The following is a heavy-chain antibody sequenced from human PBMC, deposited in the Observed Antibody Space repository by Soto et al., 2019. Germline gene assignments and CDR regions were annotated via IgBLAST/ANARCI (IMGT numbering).Heavy chain of an antibody. J-gene: IGHJ3*02. CDR3: ARDEANGLNDAFDI. D-gene: IGHD2-8*01. Sequence: QVQLVQSGAEGKKPGASVKVSCKASGYYMHWVRQAPGQGLEWMGIINPSGDTTVYAQQFQGRFTMTRETSSRTVYRELSSLRSEDTAVYYCARDEANGLNDAFDIWGQGKMVTVSS. CDR1: GYY. V-gene: IGHV1-46*03. CDR2: INPSGDTT.